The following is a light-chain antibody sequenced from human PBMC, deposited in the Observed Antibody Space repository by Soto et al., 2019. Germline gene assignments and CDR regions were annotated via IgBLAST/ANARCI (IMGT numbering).Light chain of an antibody. CDR2: EVS. V-gene: IGLV2-8*01. CDR1: SSDVGGYNY. Sequence: QSALTQSPSASGSPGQSVTISCTGTSSDVGGYNYVSWYQQHPGKAPKLMIYEVSRRPSGVPDRFSGSKSGNTASLTVSGLQAEDEADYYCSSYVGSNNLVFGGGTQLTVL. CDR3: SSYVGSNNLV. J-gene: IGLJ2*01.